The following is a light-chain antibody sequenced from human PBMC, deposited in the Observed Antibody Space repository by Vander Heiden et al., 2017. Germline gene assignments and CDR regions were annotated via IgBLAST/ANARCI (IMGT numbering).Light chain of an antibody. Sequence: DIQMTQSPSSLSASVGDRVTITCRASQSISSYLNWYQQKPGKAPKLLIYAASSLQSGVPSRFSGSGSGTDFTLTISRLLPEDFATYYCQQSDSTPQTFGQGTKLEIK. V-gene: IGKV1-39*01. CDR1: QSISSY. CDR3: QQSDSTPQT. CDR2: AAS. J-gene: IGKJ2*01.